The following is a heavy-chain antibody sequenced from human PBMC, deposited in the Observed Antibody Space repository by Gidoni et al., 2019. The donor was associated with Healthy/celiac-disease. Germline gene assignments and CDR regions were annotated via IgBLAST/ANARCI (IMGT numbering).Heavy chain of an antibody. V-gene: IGHV3-9*01. CDR2: ISWKSGSI. J-gene: IGHJ3*02. Sequence: EVQLVESGGGLVQPGRSLRLSCAASGFTFDDYAMHWVRQAPGKGLEWVSGISWKSGSIGYADSVKGRFTISRDNAKNSLYLQMNSLRAEDTALYYCAKAENWNLEITAFDIWGQGTMVTVSS. D-gene: IGHD1-7*01. CDR3: AKAENWNLEITAFDI. CDR1: GFTFDDYA.